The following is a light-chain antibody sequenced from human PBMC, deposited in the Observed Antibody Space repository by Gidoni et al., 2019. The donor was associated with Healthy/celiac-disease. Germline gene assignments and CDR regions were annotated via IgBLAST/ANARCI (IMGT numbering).Light chain of an antibody. V-gene: IGLV1-44*01. Sequence: QSVLTQPPSASGTPVQRVTISCSGSSSTIGSNTVNWYQQLPGTAPKLLIYSNNQRPSGVPDRVSGSKSGTSASLAISGLQSEDEADYYCAAWDDSLNGVVFGGGTKLTVL. CDR1: SSTIGSNT. J-gene: IGLJ2*01. CDR3: AAWDDSLNGVV. CDR2: SNN.